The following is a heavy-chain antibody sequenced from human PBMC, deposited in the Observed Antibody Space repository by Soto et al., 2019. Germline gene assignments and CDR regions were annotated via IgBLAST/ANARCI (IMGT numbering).Heavy chain of an antibody. D-gene: IGHD6-13*01. Sequence: QVQLVQSGAEVKKPGASVKISCKASGYTFTRYTMNWVRQAPGQRLEWMGWINRDNGNTKASQKFQDRVIITRDTSASTAYMDLSSLRAEDTAVYYCASGIATGQVDHWGQGTLVTVSS. V-gene: IGHV1-3*01. CDR2: INRDNGNT. J-gene: IGHJ5*02. CDR3: ASGIATGQVDH. CDR1: GYTFTRYT.